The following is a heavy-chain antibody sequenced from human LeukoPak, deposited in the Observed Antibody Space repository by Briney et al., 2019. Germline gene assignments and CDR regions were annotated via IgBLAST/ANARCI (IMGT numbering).Heavy chain of an antibody. D-gene: IGHD3-10*01. Sequence: GASVKVSRKVSGYTLTQLSIHWVRQAPRKGREWLGGFDPEDGETIYAQKLQGRVSLAEDTSTDTAYMELSSLRSEDTAAYYGATDIPRRVRGVVYSSFGMDVWGQGTTVSVSS. J-gene: IGHJ6*02. CDR3: ATDIPRRVRGVVYSSFGMDV. V-gene: IGHV1-24*01. CDR2: FDPEDGET. CDR1: GYTLTQLS.